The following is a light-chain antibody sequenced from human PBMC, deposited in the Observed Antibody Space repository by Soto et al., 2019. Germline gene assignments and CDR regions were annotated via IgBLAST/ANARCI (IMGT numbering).Light chain of an antibody. V-gene: IGKV1-5*01. Sequence: DSQMTQSPSSLSPSVIDIVTITCRASQSISSYLNWYQQKPGKAPKLLIYDASSLESGVPSRFSGSGSGTEFTLTISSLQPDDVATYYCQQYNSYWTYGQRTKVDI. CDR1: QSISSY. CDR2: DAS. J-gene: IGKJ1*01. CDR3: QQYNSYWT.